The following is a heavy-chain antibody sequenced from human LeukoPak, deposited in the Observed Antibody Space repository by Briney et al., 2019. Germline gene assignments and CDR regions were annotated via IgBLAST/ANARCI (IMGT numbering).Heavy chain of an antibody. V-gene: IGHV3-74*01. CDR3: ARSPVSRSLGVVITRAYYFVY. CDR1: GFTFSSYW. CDR2: IDRDGSST. Sequence: GGSLRLSCAASGFTFSSYWMDWVRQAAGKGLVWVSRIDRDGSSTSYADSVKGRFTISRDNAKNTLYLQMNSLRAEDTAVYYCARSPVSRSLGVVITRAYYFVYWGQGTLVTVSS. J-gene: IGHJ4*02. D-gene: IGHD3-3*01.